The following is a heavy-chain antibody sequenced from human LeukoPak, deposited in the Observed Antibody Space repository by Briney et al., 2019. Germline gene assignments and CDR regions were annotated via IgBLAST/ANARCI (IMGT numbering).Heavy chain of an antibody. J-gene: IGHJ4*02. CDR3: ARRTTVITSSDY. CDR2: IYHSGST. Sequence: KPSQTLSLTCAVSGGSISSGGYSWSWIRQPPGKGLEWIGYIYHSGSTYYNPSLKSRVTISVDTSKNQLSLKLSSVTAADTAVYYCARRTTVITSSDYWGQGTLVTVSS. CDR1: GGSISSGGYS. V-gene: IGHV4-30-2*01. D-gene: IGHD4-17*01.